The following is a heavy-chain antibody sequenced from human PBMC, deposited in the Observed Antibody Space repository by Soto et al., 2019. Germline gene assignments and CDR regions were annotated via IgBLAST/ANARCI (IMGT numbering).Heavy chain of an antibody. CDR3: ARGTGWYDY. J-gene: IGHJ4*02. V-gene: IGHV3-49*04. Sequence: GGSLRLSCTASGFAFVDYAVTWVRQAPGKGLEWVGLIRTKTYGGTTEYAASVNGRFTISRDDSKSVAYLQMNSLKIEDTALYFCARGTGWYDYWGQGTPVTVSS. D-gene: IGHD6-19*01. CDR1: GFAFVDYA. CDR2: IRTKTYGGTT.